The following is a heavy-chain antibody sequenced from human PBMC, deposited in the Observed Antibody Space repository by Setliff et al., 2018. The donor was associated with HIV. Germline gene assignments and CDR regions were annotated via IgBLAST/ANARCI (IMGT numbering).Heavy chain of an antibody. CDR3: ARGGLGVVGAIDY. Sequence: KPSETLSLTCTVTGGSISSGGFYWTWIRQHPGKGLEWIGYIYNSASTSYNPSLKSRVTISVDTSKNQFSLNLSSVTAADTAVYYCARGGLGVVGAIDYWSQGTLVTVSS. CDR2: IYNSAST. J-gene: IGHJ4*02. CDR1: GGSISSGGFY. V-gene: IGHV4-61*08. D-gene: IGHD2-15*01.